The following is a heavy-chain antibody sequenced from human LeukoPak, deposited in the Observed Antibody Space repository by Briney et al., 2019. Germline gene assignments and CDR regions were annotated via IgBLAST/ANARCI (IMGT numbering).Heavy chain of an antibody. V-gene: IGHV3-30*01. D-gene: IGHD3-3*01. Sequence: PGGSLRLSCAASGFTFSSYAMHWVRQAPGKGLEWVAVISYDGSNKYYADSVKGRFTISRDNSKNTLYLQMNSLRAEDTAVYYCARDHERRRFLDPWGQGTLVTVSS. CDR2: ISYDGSNK. J-gene: IGHJ5*02. CDR1: GFTFSSYA. CDR3: ARDHERRRFLDP.